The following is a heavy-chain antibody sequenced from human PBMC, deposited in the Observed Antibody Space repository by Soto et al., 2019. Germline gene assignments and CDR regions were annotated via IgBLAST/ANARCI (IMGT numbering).Heavy chain of an antibody. CDR3: AKDIGDSGYEVWCFAL. CDR1: GFTFSTCG. J-gene: IGHJ2*01. CDR2: TSYHGNKE. V-gene: IGHV3-30*18. D-gene: IGHD5-12*01. Sequence: QVQLVESGGGVVQPGRSLRLSCAASGFTFSTCGMHWVRQAPGKGLEWVALTSYHGNKEYYADSVKGRFTLSRDNSKNTLYQQMNSLRAEMTAVYYCAKDIGDSGYEVWCFALWGRGTLVTVSS.